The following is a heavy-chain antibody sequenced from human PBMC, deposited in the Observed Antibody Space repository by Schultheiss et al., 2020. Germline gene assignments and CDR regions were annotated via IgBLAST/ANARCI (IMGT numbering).Heavy chain of an antibody. J-gene: IGHJ6*02. CDR3: AKDPYYDFWSGYYTYYYYGMDV. V-gene: IGHV3-21*01. D-gene: IGHD3-3*01. Sequence: GGSLRLSCAASGFTFSSYSMNWVRQAPGKGLEWVSSISSSSSYIYYADSVKGRFTISRDNAKNSLYLQMNSLRAEDTAVYYCAKDPYYDFWSGYYTYYYYGMDVWGQGTTVTVSS. CDR1: GFTFSSYS. CDR2: ISSSSSYI.